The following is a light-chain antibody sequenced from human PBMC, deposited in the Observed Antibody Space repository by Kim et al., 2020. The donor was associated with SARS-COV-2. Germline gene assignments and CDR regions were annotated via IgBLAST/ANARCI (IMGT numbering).Light chain of an antibody. CDR1: SSNIGAGSD. V-gene: IGLV1-40*01. J-gene: IGLJ1*01. CDR3: QSYENSLSDYV. Sequence: QTSTLSCTESSSNIGAGSDVHWYQHLPGTTPKLVVYGNNNRPSGVPDRFSGSKSGTSASLTITGLQADDEADYYCQSYENSLSDYVFGTGTKVTVL. CDR2: GNN.